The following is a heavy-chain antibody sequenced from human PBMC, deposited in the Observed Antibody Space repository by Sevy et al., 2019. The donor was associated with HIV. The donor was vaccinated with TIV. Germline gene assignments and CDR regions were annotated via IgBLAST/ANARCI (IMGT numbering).Heavy chain of an antibody. V-gene: IGHV4-61*01. CDR3: ARAHTAAGMVDAFDI. Sequence: SETLSLTCTVSGGSVSSGSYYWSWIRQPPGKGLEWIGYIYYSGSTNYNPPLKSRVTISVDTSKNQFSLKLSSVTAADTAVYYCARAHTAAGMVDAFDIWGQGTMVTVSS. CDR1: GGSVSSGSYY. CDR2: IYYSGST. J-gene: IGHJ3*02. D-gene: IGHD6-13*01.